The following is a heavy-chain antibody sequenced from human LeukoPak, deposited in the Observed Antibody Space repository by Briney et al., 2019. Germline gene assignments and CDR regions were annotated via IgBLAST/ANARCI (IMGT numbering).Heavy chain of an antibody. D-gene: IGHD2-2*02. Sequence: ASVKVSCKASGYTFTGYYMHWVRQAPGQGLEWRGWINPNSGGTNYAQKFQGRVTMTRDTSISTAYMELSRLRSDDTAVYYCARGGYCSSTSCYIGWFDPWGQGTLVTVSS. CDR1: GYTFTGYY. V-gene: IGHV1-2*02. CDR2: INPNSGGT. J-gene: IGHJ5*02. CDR3: ARGGYCSSTSCYIGWFDP.